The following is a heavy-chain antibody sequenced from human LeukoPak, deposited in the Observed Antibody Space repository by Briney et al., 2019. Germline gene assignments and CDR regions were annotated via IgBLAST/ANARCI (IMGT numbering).Heavy chain of an antibody. V-gene: IGHV4-39*01. D-gene: IGHD1-26*01. CDR1: GGSHSSNRHY. CDR3: TRLLKYSGSYYCDY. Sequence: SETLSQTRPVSGGSHSSNRHYWGWIRRPPGKGLEWLGNIYYGGSTYYNPSLKSRVTISVDTSKNQFSLKLSSVTAADTAVYYCTRLLKYSGSYYCDYWGQGSLVTVSS. J-gene: IGHJ4*02. CDR2: IYYGGST.